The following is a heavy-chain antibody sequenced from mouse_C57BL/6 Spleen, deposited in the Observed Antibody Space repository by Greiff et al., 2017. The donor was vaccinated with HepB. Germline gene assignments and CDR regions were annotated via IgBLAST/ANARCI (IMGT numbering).Heavy chain of an antibody. V-gene: IGHV3-6*01. CDR2: ISYDGSN. CDR1: GYSITSGYY. J-gene: IGHJ3*01. D-gene: IGHD1-1*01. CDR3: AREYYGNPLFAY. Sequence: EVKLLESGPGLVKPSQSLSLTCSVTGYSITSGYYWNWIRQFPGNKLEWMGYISYDGSNNYNPSLKNRISITRDTSKNQFFLKLNSVTTEDTATYYCAREYYGNPLFAYWGQGALVTVSA.